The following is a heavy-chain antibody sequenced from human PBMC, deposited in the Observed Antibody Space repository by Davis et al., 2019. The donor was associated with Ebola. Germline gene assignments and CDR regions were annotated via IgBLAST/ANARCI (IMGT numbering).Heavy chain of an antibody. CDR1: GGSLRGNY. CDR2: IYYSGST. V-gene: IGHV4-34*09. J-gene: IGHJ6*04. Sequence: MPSETLSLTCAVYGGSLRGNYWSWIRQPPGKGLEWIGSIYYSGSTYYNPSLKSRATISVDTSKNQFSLKLSSVTAADTAVYYCAREHDYGGRNYGMDVWGKGTTVTVSS. D-gene: IGHD4-23*01. CDR3: AREHDYGGRNYGMDV.